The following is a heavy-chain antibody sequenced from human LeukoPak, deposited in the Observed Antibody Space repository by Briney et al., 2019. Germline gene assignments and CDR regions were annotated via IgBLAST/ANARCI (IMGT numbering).Heavy chain of an antibody. CDR3: ASAHRIAAAGGFDY. Sequence: ASVKVSCKVSGYTLTELSMHWVRQAPGKGLEWMGGFDPEDGETIYAQKFQGRVTMTEDTSTDTAYMELSSLRSEDTAVYYCASAHRIAAAGGFDYWGQGTLVTVSS. CDR1: GYTLTELS. D-gene: IGHD6-13*01. J-gene: IGHJ4*02. V-gene: IGHV1-24*01. CDR2: FDPEDGET.